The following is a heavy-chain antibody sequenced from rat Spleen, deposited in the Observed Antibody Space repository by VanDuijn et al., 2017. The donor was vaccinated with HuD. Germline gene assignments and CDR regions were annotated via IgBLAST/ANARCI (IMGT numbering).Heavy chain of an antibody. CDR1: GYSITSNY. CDR2: ISYSGST. D-gene: IGHD4-3*01. J-gene: IGHJ2*01. V-gene: IGHV3-1*01. CDR3: ARYGNSGYESYFDY. Sequence: EVQLQESGPGLVKPSQSLSLTCYVTGYSITSNYWGWIRKFPGNKMEWMGYISYSGSTSYNPSLKSRIAITRDTSKNQFFLQLNSVTTEDKATYYCARYGNSGYESYFDYWGQGVMVTVSS.